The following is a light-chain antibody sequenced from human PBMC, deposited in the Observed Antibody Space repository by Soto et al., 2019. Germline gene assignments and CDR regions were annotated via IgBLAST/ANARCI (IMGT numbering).Light chain of an antibody. CDR3: QRYGSSPFT. J-gene: IGKJ5*01. Sequence: EIVLTQSPGTLSLSPGERATLSCRASQSVSSSYLAWYQQQPGQAPRLLIYGASSRATGIPDRFSGSGSGTAFTLTSSRLEPEDFAVYYCQRYGSSPFTFGQGTRLEIK. CDR1: QSVSSSY. CDR2: GAS. V-gene: IGKV3-20*01.